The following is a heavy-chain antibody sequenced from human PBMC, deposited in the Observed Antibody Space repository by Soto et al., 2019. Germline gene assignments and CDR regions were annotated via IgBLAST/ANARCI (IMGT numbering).Heavy chain of an antibody. CDR3: AREVRPYSSSSGGDY. CDR1: GFTFSSYG. J-gene: IGHJ4*02. V-gene: IGHV3-33*01. Sequence: PGGSLRLSCAASGFTFSSYGMHWVRQAPGKGLEWVAVIWYDGSNKYYADSVKGRFTISRDNSKNTLYLQMNSLRAEDTAVYYCAREVRPYSSSSGGDYWGQGTLVTVSS. CDR2: IWYDGSNK. D-gene: IGHD6-6*01.